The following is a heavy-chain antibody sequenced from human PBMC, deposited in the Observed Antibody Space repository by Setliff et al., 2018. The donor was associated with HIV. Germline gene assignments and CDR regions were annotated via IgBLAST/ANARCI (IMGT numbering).Heavy chain of an antibody. D-gene: IGHD3-3*01. CDR2: INHSGST. V-gene: IGHV4-34*09. Sequence: SETLSLTCAVYGGSFSGFYWNWIRQPPGKGLEWIGEINHSGSTNYNPSLDSRLTISVDTSQNRFSLKLSSVTAADTAVYFCARAHHDFWSGYCPFDYWGQGTLVTVSS. CDR1: GGSFSGFY. J-gene: IGHJ4*02. CDR3: ARAHHDFWSGYCPFDY.